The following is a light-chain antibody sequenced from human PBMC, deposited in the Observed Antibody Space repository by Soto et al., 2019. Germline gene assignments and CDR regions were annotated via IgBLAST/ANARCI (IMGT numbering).Light chain of an antibody. J-gene: IGKJ1*01. CDR3: HQANSFPRT. Sequence: DIQMTQSPSSVSASVGDRVTITCRASQDISTWLAWYQQKPGTAPKLLIYSASNLQRGVPSRFSGSGSGTDFSLTISSLQPKDFATYYCHQANSFPRTFGQGTKVEIK. CDR1: QDISTW. CDR2: SAS. V-gene: IGKV1-12*01.